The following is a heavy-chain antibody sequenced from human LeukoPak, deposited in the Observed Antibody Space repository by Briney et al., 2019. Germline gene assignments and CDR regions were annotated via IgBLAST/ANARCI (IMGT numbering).Heavy chain of an antibody. J-gene: IGHJ4*02. D-gene: IGHD6-19*01. Sequence: PSETLSLTCTVSGVSISSSNSYWGWIRQPPGKGLEWIGSIYYSGNTYYNASLKSQVSISIDTSKNQFSLKLTSVTAADTAVYYCARVDYSSGWYEWGGTFDYWGQGTLVTVSS. CDR1: GVSISSSNSY. CDR2: IYYSGNT. V-gene: IGHV4-39*01. CDR3: ARVDYSSGWYEWGGTFDY.